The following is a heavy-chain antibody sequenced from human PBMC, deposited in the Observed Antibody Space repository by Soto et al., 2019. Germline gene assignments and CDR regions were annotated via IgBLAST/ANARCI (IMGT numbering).Heavy chain of an antibody. CDR1: GYTFTGYY. CDR2: INPNSGGT. CDR3: ARGWSITMVRGVKNDY. J-gene: IGHJ4*02. V-gene: IGHV1-2*04. D-gene: IGHD3-10*01. Sequence: ASVKVSCKASGYTFTGYYMHWVRQAPGQGLEWMGWINPNSGGTNYAQKFQGWVTMTRDTSISTAYMELSRLRSDDTAVYYCARGWSITMVRGVKNDYWGQGTLVTVSS.